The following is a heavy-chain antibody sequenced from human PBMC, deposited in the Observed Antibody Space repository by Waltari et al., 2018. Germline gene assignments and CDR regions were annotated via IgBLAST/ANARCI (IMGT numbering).Heavy chain of an antibody. V-gene: IGHV1-18*01. J-gene: IGHJ4*02. CDR2: ISAYNGNT. Sequence: QVQLVQSGGEVKKPGSSVKVSCKASGYTFTTYAMHWLRQAPGQGLEWMGWISAYNGNTNYAQKFRGRVTMTRDTSTSTAFMEVRSLRSDDTAMYYCAREGTVGSMGGYWGQGTLVIVSS. CDR3: AREGTVGSMGGY. CDR1: GYTFTTYA. D-gene: IGHD1-26*01.